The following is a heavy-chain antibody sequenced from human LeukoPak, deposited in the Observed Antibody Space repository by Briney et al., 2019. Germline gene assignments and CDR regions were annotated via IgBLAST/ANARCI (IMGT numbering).Heavy chain of an antibody. V-gene: IGHV3-30*04. Sequence: GGSLRLSCAASGFTFSSYAMHWVRQAPGKGLEWVAVISYDGSNKYYADSVKGRFTISRDNPKNTLYLQMNSLRAEDTAVYYCARAPYYYGSGMMGYNWFDPWGQGTLVTVSS. CDR1: GFTFSSYA. CDR2: ISYDGSNK. D-gene: IGHD3-10*01. J-gene: IGHJ5*02. CDR3: ARAPYYYGSGMMGYNWFDP.